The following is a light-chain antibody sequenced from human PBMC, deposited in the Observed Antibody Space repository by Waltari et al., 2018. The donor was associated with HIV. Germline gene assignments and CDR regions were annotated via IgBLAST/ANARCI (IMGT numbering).Light chain of an antibody. J-gene: IGLJ2*01. CDR3: SSYTDSSVI. CDR2: EDN. CDR1: STAIVNYKY. V-gene: IGLV2-14*01. Sequence: QSALTQPASVSGSPGQSITISCTGASTAIVNYKYVSWYQHHPGIAPKLIIYEDNNRPSGVSNRFSGSKSGKTASLTISGLQAEDESDYYCSSYTDSSVIFGGGTKVTVL.